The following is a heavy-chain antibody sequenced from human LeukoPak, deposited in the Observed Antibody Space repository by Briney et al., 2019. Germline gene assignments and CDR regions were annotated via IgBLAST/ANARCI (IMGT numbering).Heavy chain of an antibody. CDR1: GFTFSSYS. V-gene: IGHV3-21*01. CDR3: ARDLHGSGTPGDY. J-gene: IGHJ4*02. CDR2: ISSSSSYI. D-gene: IGHD3-10*01. Sequence: GGSLRLSCAASGFTFSSYSMNWVRQAPGKGLEWVSSISSSSSYIYYADSVKGRFTISRDNAKNSLYLQMNSLRAEDTAVYYCARDLHGSGTPGDYWGQGTLVTVSP.